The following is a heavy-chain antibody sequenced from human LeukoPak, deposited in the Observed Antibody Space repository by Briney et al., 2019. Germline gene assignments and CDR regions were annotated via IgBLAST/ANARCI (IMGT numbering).Heavy chain of an antibody. D-gene: IGHD6-6*01. V-gene: IGHV1-2*02. J-gene: IGHJ4*02. CDR1: GYTFTAYY. Sequence: ASVTVSCKASGYTFTAYYMHWVRQAPGQGLEWLGWINPTTGGTSSAQRFQGRVTMTRDTSISTAYMELSRLRSDDTAVYYCARRGSSSGYIIGAFDYWGQGTLVTVSS. CDR2: INPTTGGT. CDR3: ARRGSSSGYIIGAFDY.